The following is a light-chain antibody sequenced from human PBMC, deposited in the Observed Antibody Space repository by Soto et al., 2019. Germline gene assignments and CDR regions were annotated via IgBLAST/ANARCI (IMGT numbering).Light chain of an antibody. CDR3: EYDDVWPRVSA. CDR1: QSVSSN. J-gene: IGKJ2*01. CDR2: DAS. Sequence: EIVLTQSPATLSVSPGERASLSCRASQSVSSNLAWYQHKPGQAPRLLIYDASTRATAVPGRLSGSGSGTEFTLTISGLQSEDFAVYYCEYDDVWPRVSAFGQGTKL. V-gene: IGKV3D-15*01.